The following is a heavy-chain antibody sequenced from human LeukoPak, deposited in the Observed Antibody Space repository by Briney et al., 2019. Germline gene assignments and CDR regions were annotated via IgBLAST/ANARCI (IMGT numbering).Heavy chain of an antibody. CDR2: SNHSGST. V-gene: IGHV4-34*01. J-gene: IGHJ4*02. Sequence: SETLSLTCAVYGGSFSGYYWSWSHHPPGKGLEWVGESNHSGSTNYNPSLKSRGTISVDTSKNQFSLNLSSVTAADPAVYYWAARRGYRYGLPKDYWGQGTLVTVSS. CDR1: GGSFSGYY. D-gene: IGHD5-18*01. CDR3: AARRGYRYGLPKDY.